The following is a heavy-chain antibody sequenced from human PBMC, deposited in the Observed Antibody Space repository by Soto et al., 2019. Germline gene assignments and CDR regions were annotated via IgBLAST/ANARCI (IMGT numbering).Heavy chain of an antibody. V-gene: IGHV4-34*01. J-gene: IGHJ6*02. CDR2: INHSGSN. CDR3: ARAVAGTFYYYGMDV. D-gene: IGHD6-19*01. Sequence: SETLSLTCAVYGGSFSGYYWSWIRQPPGKGLEWIGEINHSGSNNYNPSLKSRVTISVDTSKNQFSLMLSSVTAADTDVYYCARAVAGTFYYYGMDVWGQGTTVTVSS. CDR1: GGSFSGYY.